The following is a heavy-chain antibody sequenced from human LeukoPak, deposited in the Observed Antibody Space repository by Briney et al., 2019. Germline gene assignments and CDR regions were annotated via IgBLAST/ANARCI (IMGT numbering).Heavy chain of an antibody. J-gene: IGHJ6*03. CDR2: MNPNSGDI. Sequence: ASVKVSCKASGYTFNSHDINWVRQATGQGFEWMGWMNPNSGDIGYAQKFQGRVTMTRNTSISTAYMELSSLRSEDTAVYYCARGAGGYERYYYYYMDVWGKGTTVTVSS. V-gene: IGHV1-8*01. CDR1: GYTFNSHD. CDR3: ARGAGGYERYYYYYMDV. D-gene: IGHD5-12*01.